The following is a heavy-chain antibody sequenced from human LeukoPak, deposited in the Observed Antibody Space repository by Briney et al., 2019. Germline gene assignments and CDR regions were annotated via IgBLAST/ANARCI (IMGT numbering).Heavy chain of an antibody. CDR1: GFTFSSYA. Sequence: GGSLRLSCAASGFTFSSYAVSWVRQAPGKGLEWVSAISGSGGSTYYADSVKGRFTISRDNSKSTLYLQMNSLRAEDTAVYYCAKDGIVVVTAIPDWFDPWGQGTLVTVSS. J-gene: IGHJ5*02. CDR3: AKDGIVVVTAIPDWFDP. V-gene: IGHV3-23*01. CDR2: ISGSGGST. D-gene: IGHD2-21*02.